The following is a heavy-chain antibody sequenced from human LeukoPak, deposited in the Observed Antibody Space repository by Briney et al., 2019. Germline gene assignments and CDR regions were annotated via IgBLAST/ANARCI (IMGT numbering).Heavy chain of an antibody. V-gene: IGHV3-30-3*01. D-gene: IGHD6-19*01. J-gene: IGHJ4*02. CDR3: VRESLIGGWYRGYFDY. CDR1: GFTFSSYA. Sequence: PGGSLRLSCAASGFTFSSYAMHWVRQAPGKGLEWVAVISYDGSNKYYADSVKGRFTISRDNSKNTLYLQMNSLRAEDTAVYYCVRESLIGGWYRGYFDYWGQGTLVTVSS. CDR2: ISYDGSNK.